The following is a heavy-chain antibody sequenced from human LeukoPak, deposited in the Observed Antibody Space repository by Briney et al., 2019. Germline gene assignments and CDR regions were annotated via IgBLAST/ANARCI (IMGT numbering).Heavy chain of an antibody. D-gene: IGHD1-26*01. V-gene: IGHV7-4-1*02. CDR1: GYTLTELS. Sequence: ASVKVSCKVSGYTLTELSMHWVRQAPGQGLEWMGWINTDTGDPTYAQAFTGRFVFSLDTSVSTAYLQISSLKAEDTAVYYCARVGTQWEPEVWGQGTLVTVSS. J-gene: IGHJ4*02. CDR3: ARVGTQWEPEV. CDR2: INTDTGDP.